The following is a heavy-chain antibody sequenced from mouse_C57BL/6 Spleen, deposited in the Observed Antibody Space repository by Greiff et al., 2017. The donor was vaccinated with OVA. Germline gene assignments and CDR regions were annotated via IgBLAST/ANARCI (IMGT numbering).Heavy chain of an antibody. V-gene: IGHV1-15*01. CDR2: IDPESGGT. Sequence: VQLQQSGAELVRPGASVTLSCKASGYTFTDYEMHWVKQTPVHGLEWIGAIDPESGGTAYNQKFKGKAILTADKSSSTAYMELRSLTSEYSAVYYCTNYDYDGEFAYWGQGTLVTVSA. J-gene: IGHJ3*01. CDR1: GYTFTDYE. CDR3: TNYDYDGEFAY. D-gene: IGHD2-4*01.